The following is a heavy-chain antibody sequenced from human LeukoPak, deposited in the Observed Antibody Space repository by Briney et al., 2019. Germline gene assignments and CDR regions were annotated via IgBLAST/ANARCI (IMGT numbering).Heavy chain of an antibody. CDR3: ARPGITAFDI. J-gene: IGHJ3*02. Sequence: PGGSLRLSCVASGFTLSSHNINWVRQAPGKGLEWVSHISSSGSITYYGDSVKGRITISRDNAKNSVSLYMNSLRAEDSAVYYCARPGITAFDIWGQGTMVTVS. CDR2: ISSSGSIT. CDR1: GFTLSSHN. V-gene: IGHV3-48*01. D-gene: IGHD3-10*01.